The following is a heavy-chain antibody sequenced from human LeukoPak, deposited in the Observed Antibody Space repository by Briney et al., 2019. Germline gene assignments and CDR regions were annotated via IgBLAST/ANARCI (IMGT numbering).Heavy chain of an antibody. CDR3: ARDAYGSAFDFDY. CDR1: GLTFSSHW. CDR2: ISGSGGST. V-gene: IGHV3-21*01. D-gene: IGHD3-10*01. J-gene: IGHJ4*02. Sequence: GGSLRLSCAASGLTFSSHWMLWVRQAPGKGLEWVSAISGSGGSTYYADSVKGRFTISRDNAKNSPYLQMNSLRAEDTAVYYCARDAYGSAFDFDYWGQGTLVTVSS.